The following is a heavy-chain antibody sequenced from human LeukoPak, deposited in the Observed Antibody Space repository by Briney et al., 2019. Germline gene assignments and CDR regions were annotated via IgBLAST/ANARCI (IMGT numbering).Heavy chain of an antibody. J-gene: IGHJ4*02. CDR2: ISSTGSPI. V-gene: IGHV3-11*04. CDR3: AGYSGGPGDPGGFDS. CDR1: GFTFSDYY. D-gene: IGHD2-21*01. Sequence: PGGSLRLSCAASGFTFSDYYMSWVRQAPGKGLQWVSYISSTGSPIYYADSVKGRFTISRDNAKNSVYLQMNSLRVEDTARYYCAGYSGGPGDPGGFDSWGQGTLVTVSS.